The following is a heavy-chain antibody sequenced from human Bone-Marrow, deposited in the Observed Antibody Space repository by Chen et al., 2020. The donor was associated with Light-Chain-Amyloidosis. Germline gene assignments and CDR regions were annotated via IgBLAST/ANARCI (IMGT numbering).Heavy chain of an antibody. CDR3: VRRDVRWHIDF. CDR1: GPPVSSDYHY. V-gene: IGHV4-61*01. D-gene: IGHD6-13*01. CDR2: IYYTGST. Sequence: QVQLQESGPGLVKPSGTLSLTCTVVGPPVSSDYHYWTWIRQPPGDRLEWIGYIYYTGSTKYNPSLESRIAISIDTSKNQFSLKVNSVTAADTAVYYCVRRDVRWHIDFWGQGALVTVSS. J-gene: IGHJ4*02.